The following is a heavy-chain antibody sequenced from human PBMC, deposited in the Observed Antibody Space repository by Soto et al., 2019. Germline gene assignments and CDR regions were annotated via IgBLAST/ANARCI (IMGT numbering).Heavy chain of an antibody. CDR3: ARASSGSYSPFDE. V-gene: IGHV4-59*01. CDR2: ISHSGST. D-gene: IGHD3-10*01. J-gene: IGHJ4*02. Sequence: SETLSLTCTVSGGSTKSYYWNWLRQTPGKGLEWIGYISHSGSTDYNPSLESRVSLSVETSKNQFSLKGTSVTAADTAMYYCARASSGSYSPFDEWGQGTLVTVSS. CDR1: GGSTKSYY.